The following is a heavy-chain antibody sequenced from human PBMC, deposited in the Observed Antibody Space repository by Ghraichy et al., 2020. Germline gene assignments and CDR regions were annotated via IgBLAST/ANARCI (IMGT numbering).Heavy chain of an antibody. D-gene: IGHD3-3*01. Sequence: ASVKVSCKASGYTFTSYDINWVGQATGQGLEWMGWMNPNSGNTGYAQKFQGRVTMTRNTSISTAYMELSSLRSEDTAVYYCARDARITIFGVVISFIFGFDPWGQGTLVTVSS. V-gene: IGHV1-8*01. CDR3: ARDARITIFGVVISFIFGFDP. CDR2: MNPNSGNT. CDR1: GYTFTSYD. J-gene: IGHJ5*02.